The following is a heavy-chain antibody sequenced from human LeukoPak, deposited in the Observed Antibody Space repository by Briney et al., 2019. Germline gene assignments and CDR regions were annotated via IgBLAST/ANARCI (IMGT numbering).Heavy chain of an antibody. CDR2: ISSRGSTI. J-gene: IGHJ3*02. CDR3: ANGYTSTYYNALDI. CDR1: GFTFESHE. Sequence: GGSLRLSCVASGFTFESHEMNWVRQAPGKGLEWVSYISSRGSTIYYADSVKSRFTISRDNAKNTLYLQMSSLRVEDTAVYYCANGYTSTYYNALDIRGQGTMVTVSS. D-gene: IGHD3-16*01. V-gene: IGHV3-48*03.